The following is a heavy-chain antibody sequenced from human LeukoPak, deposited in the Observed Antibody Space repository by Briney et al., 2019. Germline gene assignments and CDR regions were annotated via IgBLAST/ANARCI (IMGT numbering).Heavy chain of an antibody. D-gene: IGHD1-20*01. CDR1: GFTFDDYA. CDR2: FSNDGSST. CDR3: ARGYNWNGHFDY. Sequence: PGRSLRLSCAASGFTFDDYAMHWVRQAPGKGLVWVSRFSNDGSSTSYADSVKGRFTISRDNAKNTLFLQMNSLRAEDTAVYYCARGYNWNGHFDYWGQGTLVTVSS. J-gene: IGHJ4*02. V-gene: IGHV3-74*01.